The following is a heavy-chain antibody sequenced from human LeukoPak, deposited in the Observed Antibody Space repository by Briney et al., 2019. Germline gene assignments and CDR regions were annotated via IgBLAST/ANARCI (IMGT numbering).Heavy chain of an antibody. CDR2: IYYSGST. CDR3: ARVARYCSSTSCYSNYYYGMDV. J-gene: IGHJ6*02. CDR1: GGSISSGGYY. V-gene: IGHV4-31*03. Sequence: PSETLSLTCTVSGGSISSGGYYWSWIRQHPGKGLEWIGYIYYSGSTYYNPSLKSRVTISVDTSKNQFSLKLSSVTAADTAVYYCARVARYCSSTSCYSNYYYGMDVWGQGTTVTVSS. D-gene: IGHD2-2*02.